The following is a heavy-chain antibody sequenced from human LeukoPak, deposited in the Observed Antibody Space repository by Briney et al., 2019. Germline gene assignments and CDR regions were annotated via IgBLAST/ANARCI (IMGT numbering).Heavy chain of an antibody. V-gene: IGHV1-69*04. CDR3: ARTDPWGYSGYDPFRSYYFYGMDV. CDR1: GGTFISYA. Sequence: ASVKVSCKASGGTFISYAISWVRQAPGQGLEWMGRIIPTFGIANYAQKFQGRVTITADKSTSTAYMELSSLRSGDTAVYYCARTDPWGYSGYDPFRSYYFYGMDVWGQGTTVTVSS. J-gene: IGHJ6*02. D-gene: IGHD5-12*01. CDR2: IIPTFGIA.